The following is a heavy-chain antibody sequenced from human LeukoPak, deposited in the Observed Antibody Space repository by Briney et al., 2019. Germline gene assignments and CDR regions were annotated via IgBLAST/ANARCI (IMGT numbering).Heavy chain of an antibody. Sequence: PSEALSLTCAVYGGSFSGYYWSWIRQPPGKGLEWIGEINHSGSTNYNPSLKSRVTISVDTSKNQFSLKLSSVTAADTAVYYCERGSPSSAIWDYWGQGTLVTVSS. D-gene: IGHD3-3*01. V-gene: IGHV4-34*01. J-gene: IGHJ4*02. CDR1: GGSFSGYY. CDR2: INHSGST. CDR3: ERGSPSSAIWDY.